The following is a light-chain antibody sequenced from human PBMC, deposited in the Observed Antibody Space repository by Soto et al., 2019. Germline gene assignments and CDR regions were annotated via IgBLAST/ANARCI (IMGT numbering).Light chain of an antibody. CDR3: QTWGTGIRV. V-gene: IGLV4-69*01. CDR2: LNNDGSH. CDR1: SGHSSYA. Sequence: QPVLTQSPSASASLGASVKLTCTLSSGHSSYAIAWHQQQPEKGPRYLMKLNNDGSHSKGDGIPDRFSGSSSGAERYLTISSLQSEDEAVYYCQTWGTGIRVFGGGTQLTVL. J-gene: IGLJ3*02.